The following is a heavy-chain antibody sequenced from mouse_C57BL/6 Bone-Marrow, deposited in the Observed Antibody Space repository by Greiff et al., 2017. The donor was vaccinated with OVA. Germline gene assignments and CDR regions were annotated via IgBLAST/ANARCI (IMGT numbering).Heavy chain of an antibody. D-gene: IGHD2-3*01. V-gene: IGHV14-4*01. J-gene: IGHJ3*01. Sequence: EVQLQESGAELVRPGASVKLSCTASGFNIKDDYMHWVKQRPEQGLEWIGWIDPENGDTEYASKFQGKATITADTSSNTAYLQLSILTSEDTAVYYCTAYDGYNWFAYWGQGTLVTVSA. CDR3: TAYDGYNWFAY. CDR1: GFNIKDDY. CDR2: IDPENGDT.